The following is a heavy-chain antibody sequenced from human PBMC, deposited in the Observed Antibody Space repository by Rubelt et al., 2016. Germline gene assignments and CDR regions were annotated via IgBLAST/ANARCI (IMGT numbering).Heavy chain of an antibody. CDR2: ISSTTTST. V-gene: IGHV3-48*01. Sequence: EMQLVASGGGLVQPGGSLRLSCAASGFTFNTHSMHWVRQAPGKGLEWVSYISSTTTSTYYADSVKGRFTIPRANAKNSLFLQMNSLMAEDTAVYYCAKATGESWGQGTLVTVSS. J-gene: IGHJ4*02. CDR3: AKATGES. CDR1: GFTFNTHS. D-gene: IGHD3-16*01.